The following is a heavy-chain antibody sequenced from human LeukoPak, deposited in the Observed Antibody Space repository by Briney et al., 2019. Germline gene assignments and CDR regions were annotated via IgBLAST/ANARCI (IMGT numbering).Heavy chain of an antibody. Sequence: GGSLRLSCAASGFTFSSYAMSWVRQAPGKGLEWVSAISGSGGSTYYADSVKGRFTISRDNSKNTLYLQMSSLRAEDTAVYYCAKDHYYDSSGYYYGEYFQHWGQGTLVTVSS. CDR1: GFTFSSYA. CDR2: ISGSGGST. CDR3: AKDHYYDSSGYYYGEYFQH. D-gene: IGHD3-22*01. J-gene: IGHJ1*01. V-gene: IGHV3-23*01.